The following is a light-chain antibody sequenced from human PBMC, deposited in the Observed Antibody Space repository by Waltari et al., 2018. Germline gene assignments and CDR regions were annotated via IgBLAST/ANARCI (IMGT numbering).Light chain of an antibody. CDR3: QHYGASPLT. J-gene: IGKJ4*01. CDR1: QSVNTNY. Sequence: EVLLTQSPGTLSLSLGERATLSCRASQSVNTNYLAWYQKKPGQAPRLLIYGASSGATGIPDRFSGSGSGTDFSLTISRVEPEDFAVYYCQHYGASPLTFGGGTTVEIK. CDR2: GAS. V-gene: IGKV3-20*01.